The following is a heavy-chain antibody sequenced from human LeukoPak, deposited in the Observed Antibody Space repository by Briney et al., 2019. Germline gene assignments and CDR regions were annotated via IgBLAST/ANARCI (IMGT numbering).Heavy chain of an antibody. CDR1: GGSISSSSYY. Sequence: SETLSLTCTVSGGSISSSSYYWGWILQPPGKGLEWIGCIYYSGSTYYNPSLKSRVTISVDTSKNQFSLKLSSVTAADTAVYYCARDKDSGSYDYWGQGTLVTVSS. D-gene: IGHD1-26*01. CDR3: ARDKDSGSYDY. V-gene: IGHV4-39*07. J-gene: IGHJ4*02. CDR2: IYYSGST.